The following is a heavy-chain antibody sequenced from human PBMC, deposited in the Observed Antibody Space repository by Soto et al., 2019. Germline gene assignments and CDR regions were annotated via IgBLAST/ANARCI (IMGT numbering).Heavy chain of an antibody. CDR2: IIPIFGTV. V-gene: IGHV1-69*13. D-gene: IGHD1-26*01. J-gene: IGHJ6*02. CDR3: TRDRGGTRLYCAMAV. CDR1: GGSFRTYT. Sequence: SVKVSCKASGGSFRTYTTSWVRQAPGQGLEWVGGIIPIFGTVNYAQKLRDRVTITADESTSTAYMELTNLRSEDTAVYYCTRDRGGTRLYCAMAVWGQGTTVTVSS.